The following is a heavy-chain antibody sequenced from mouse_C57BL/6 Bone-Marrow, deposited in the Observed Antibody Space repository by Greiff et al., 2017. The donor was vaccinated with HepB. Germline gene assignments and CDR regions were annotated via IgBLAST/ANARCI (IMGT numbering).Heavy chain of an antibody. CDR3: ASGGIYYDYDNYAMDY. CDR2: IDPSDSYT. D-gene: IGHD2-4*01. V-gene: IGHV1-50*01. CDR1: GYTFTSYG. J-gene: IGHJ4*01. Sequence: QVQLQQSGAELARPGASVKLSCKASGYTFTSYGISWVKQSTGQGLEWIGEIDPSDSYTNYNQKFKGKATLTVDTSSSTAYMQLSSLTSEDSAVYYCASGGIYYDYDNYAMDYWGQGTSVTVSS.